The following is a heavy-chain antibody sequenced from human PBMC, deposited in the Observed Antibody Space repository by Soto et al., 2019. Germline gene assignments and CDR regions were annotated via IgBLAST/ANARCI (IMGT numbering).Heavy chain of an antibody. J-gene: IGHJ6*03. V-gene: IGHV4-34*01. Sequence: PSETLSLTCAVYVGSFSGYYWSWIRQPPGRGLEWIGEINHSGSTNYNPSLKSRVTISVDTSKNQFSLKLSSVTAADTAVYYCARGMGAAAGRGRNHYYYYMDVWGKGTTVTVSS. CDR1: VGSFSGYY. CDR3: ARGMGAAAGRGRNHYYYYMDV. D-gene: IGHD6-13*01. CDR2: INHSGST.